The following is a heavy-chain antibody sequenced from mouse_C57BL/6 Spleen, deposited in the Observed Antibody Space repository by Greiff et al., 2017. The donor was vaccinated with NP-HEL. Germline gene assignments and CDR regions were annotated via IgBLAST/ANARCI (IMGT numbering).Heavy chain of an antibody. CDR2: IHPNSGST. CDR1: GYTFTSYW. J-gene: IGHJ3*01. V-gene: IGHV1-64*01. Sequence: VQLQQPGAELVKPGASVKLSCKASGYTFTSYWMHWVKQRPGQGLEWIGMIHPNSGSTNYNEKFKSKATLTVDKSSSTAYMQLSSLTSEDSAVYYCAREGDLLWLRRGFAYWGQGTLVTVSA. CDR3: AREGDLLWLRRGFAY. D-gene: IGHD2-2*01.